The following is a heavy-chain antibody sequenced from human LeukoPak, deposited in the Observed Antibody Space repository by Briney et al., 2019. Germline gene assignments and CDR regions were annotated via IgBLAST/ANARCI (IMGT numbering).Heavy chain of an antibody. D-gene: IGHD1-20*01. CDR1: GFTFGDYA. V-gene: IGHV3-49*03. J-gene: IGHJ6*02. CDR2: IRSKAYGGTT. CDR3: TRQYNWNDGGMDV. Sequence: GGSLRLSCTASGFTFGDYAMSWFRQAPGKGLEWVGFIRSKAYGGTTEYAASVKGRFTISRDDSKSIAYLQMNSLKTEDTAVYYCTRQYNWNDGGMDVWGQGTTVTVSS.